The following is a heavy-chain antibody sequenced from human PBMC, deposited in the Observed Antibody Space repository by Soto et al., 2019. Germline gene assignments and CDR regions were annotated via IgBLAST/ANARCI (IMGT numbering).Heavy chain of an antibody. J-gene: IGHJ4*02. CDR3: ERSYYYGSGSYYFDY. D-gene: IGHD3-10*01. V-gene: IGHV4-59*01. Sequence: SETLSLTCTVSGGSTSSYYWSWIRQPPGKGLEWIGYIYYSGSTNYNPSLKSRVTISVDTSKNQFSLKLSSVTAADTAVYYCERSYYYGSGSYYFDYWGQGTLVTVSS. CDR1: GGSTSSYY. CDR2: IYYSGST.